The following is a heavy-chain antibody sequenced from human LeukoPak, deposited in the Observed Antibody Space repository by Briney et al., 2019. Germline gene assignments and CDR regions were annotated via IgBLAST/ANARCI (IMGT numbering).Heavy chain of an antibody. CDR2: ISSSSSTI. CDR1: GFTFSSYS. Sequence: GGSLRLSCAASGFTFSSYSMNWVRQAPGKGLEWVSYISSSSSTIYYADSVKGRFTISRGNAKNSLYLQMNSLRAEDTAVYYCARDIVATILERIDAFDIWGQGTMVTVSS. V-gene: IGHV3-48*04. CDR3: ARDIVATILERIDAFDI. J-gene: IGHJ3*02. D-gene: IGHD5-12*01.